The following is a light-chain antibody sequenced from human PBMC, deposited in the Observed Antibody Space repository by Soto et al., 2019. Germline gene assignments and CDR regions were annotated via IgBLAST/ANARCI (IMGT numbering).Light chain of an antibody. CDR2: GAS. CDR1: QSVSSSY. J-gene: IGKJ2*01. Sequence: EIVLTQSPGTLSLSPGERATLSCRASQSVSSSYLAWYQQKPGQAPRVLIHGASSRATGVPDRFSGSGSGTEFTLTISRLEPEYLAVYFCQQYGRSPYTFGQGTKLEIK. V-gene: IGKV3-20*01. CDR3: QQYGRSPYT.